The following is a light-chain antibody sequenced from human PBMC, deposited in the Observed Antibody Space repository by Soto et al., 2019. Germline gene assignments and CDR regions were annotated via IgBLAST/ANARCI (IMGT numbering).Light chain of an antibody. Sequence: EIVMTQSPATLSVSPGERATLSCRASQSVSSNLAWYQQKPGQAPRLLIYGASTRATGSPARFSGSGSGTEFTLTLSSLHSEDFAVYYCQQYNNWPPGITFGGGTKVEIK. CDR3: QQYNNWPPGIT. CDR1: QSVSSN. V-gene: IGKV3-15*01. CDR2: GAS. J-gene: IGKJ4*01.